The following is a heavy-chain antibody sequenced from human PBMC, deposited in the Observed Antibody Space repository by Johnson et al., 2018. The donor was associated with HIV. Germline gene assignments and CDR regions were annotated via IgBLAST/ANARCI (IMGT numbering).Heavy chain of an antibody. CDR2: ISSSGSTI. D-gene: IGHD3-22*01. J-gene: IGHJ3*02. CDR3: AIPDSSAWDSSGYYHGEAFDM. Sequence: QVQLVESGGGLVKPGWSLRLSCAASGFTFSNAWMSWVRQAPGKGLEWVSYISSSGSTIYYADSVKGRFTISRDNAKNSLYLQMNSLRAEDTAVYYCAIPDSSAWDSSGYYHGEAFDMWGLGTLVTVSS. V-gene: IGHV3-11*04. CDR1: GFTFSNAW.